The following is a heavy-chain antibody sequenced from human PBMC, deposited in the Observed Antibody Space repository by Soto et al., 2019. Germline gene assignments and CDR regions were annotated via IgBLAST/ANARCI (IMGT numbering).Heavy chain of an antibody. J-gene: IGHJ6*02. CDR2: ISSSSSTI. Sequence: GGSLRLSCAASGFTFSSYSMNWVRQAPGKGLEWVSYISSSSSTIYYADSVKGRFTISRDNAKNSLYLQMNSLRDEDTAVYYCARGLRFLEWFPPYGMDVWGQGTTVTVSS. D-gene: IGHD3-3*01. V-gene: IGHV3-48*02. CDR1: GFTFSSYS. CDR3: ARGLRFLEWFPPYGMDV.